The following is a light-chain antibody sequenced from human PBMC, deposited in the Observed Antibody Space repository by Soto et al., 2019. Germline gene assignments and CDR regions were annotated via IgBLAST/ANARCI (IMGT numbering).Light chain of an antibody. J-gene: IGLJ3*02. V-gene: IGLV3-27*01. CDR2: KDS. CDR3: YSAADNNRWV. Sequence: SYELTQPSSVSVSPGQTARITCSGDVLAKKYARWFQQKPGQAPVLVIYKDSERPSGIPERFSGSSSGTTVTLTISGAQVEDEADYYCYSAADNNRWVFDGGTKVTVL. CDR1: VLAKKY.